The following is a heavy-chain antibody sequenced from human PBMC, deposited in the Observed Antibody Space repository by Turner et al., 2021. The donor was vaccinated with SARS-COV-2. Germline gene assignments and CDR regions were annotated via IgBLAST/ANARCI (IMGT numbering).Heavy chain of an antibody. CDR3: ARGDDPRKSGVV. Sequence: GYLQQSCSGPLSPSETLSRICAVNGGSLSGSYWTWIRQPPGKGWEWIGEVHPYGTTYYNPALKSRISMSVDTSKNQDPRKLNTGTAADTAFYYGARGDDPRKSGVVWGQGTLVTVSS. CDR1: GGSLSGSY. D-gene: IGHD3-3*01. J-gene: IGHJ4*02. CDR2: VHPYGTT. V-gene: IGHV4-34*01.